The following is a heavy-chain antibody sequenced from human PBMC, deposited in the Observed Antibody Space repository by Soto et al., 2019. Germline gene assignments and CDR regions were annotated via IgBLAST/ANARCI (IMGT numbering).Heavy chain of an antibody. CDR1: GFTFSSYS. CDR2: ISSSSSYI. Sequence: GGSLRLSWAASGFTFSSYSMNWVRQAPGKGLEWVSSISSSSSYIYYADSVKGRFTISRDNAKNSLYLQMNSLRAEDTAVYYCARKWYNWNDPYYFDYWGQGTLVTVSS. D-gene: IGHD1-1*01. J-gene: IGHJ4*02. CDR3: ARKWYNWNDPYYFDY. V-gene: IGHV3-21*01.